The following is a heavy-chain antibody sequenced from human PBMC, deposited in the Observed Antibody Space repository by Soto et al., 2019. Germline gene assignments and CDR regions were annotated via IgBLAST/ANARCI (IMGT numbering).Heavy chain of an antibody. J-gene: IGHJ4*02. D-gene: IGHD3-3*01. CDR1: GGTFSSYT. Sequence: GASVKVSCKASGGTFSSYTISWVRQAPGQGLEWMGRIIPILGIANYAQKFQGRVTITADKSTSTAYMELSSLRSEDTAVYYCAREPDFWSGYTAGGYFDYWGQGTLVTVSS. CDR2: IIPILGIA. CDR3: AREPDFWSGYTAGGYFDY. V-gene: IGHV1-69*04.